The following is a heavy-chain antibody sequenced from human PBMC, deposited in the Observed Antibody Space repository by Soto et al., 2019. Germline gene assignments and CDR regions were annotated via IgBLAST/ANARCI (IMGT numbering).Heavy chain of an antibody. CDR1: GFTFSSYA. D-gene: IGHD4-17*01. V-gene: IGHV3-23*01. Sequence: EVQLLESGGGLVQPGGSLRLSCAASGFTFSSYAMSWVRQAPGKGLEWVSAISGSGGSTYYADSVKGRFTITRDNSKNTLYLQMNSLRAEDTAVYYCARVYGDYGYFDYWGQGTLVTVSS. CDR2: ISGSGGST. CDR3: ARVYGDYGYFDY. J-gene: IGHJ4*02.